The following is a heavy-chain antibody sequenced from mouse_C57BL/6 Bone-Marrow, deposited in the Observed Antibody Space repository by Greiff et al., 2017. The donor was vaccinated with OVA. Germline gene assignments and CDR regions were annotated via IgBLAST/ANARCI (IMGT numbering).Heavy chain of an antibody. Sequence: EVQVVESEGDLVKPGGSLKLSCAASGFTFSSYGMSWVRQTPDKRLEWVATISSGGSYTYYPDIVKGRFTISRDNAKNTLYLQMSSLKSEDTAMYYCARPPYFDYWGQGTTLTVSS. CDR3: ARPPYFDY. J-gene: IGHJ2*01. CDR2: ISSGGSYT. V-gene: IGHV5-6*01. CDR1: GFTFSSYG.